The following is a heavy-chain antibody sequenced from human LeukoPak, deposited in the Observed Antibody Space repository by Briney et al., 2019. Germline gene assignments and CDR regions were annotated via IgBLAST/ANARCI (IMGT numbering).Heavy chain of an antibody. Sequence: GGSLRLSCAASGFTFSSYEMNWVRQAPGKGLEWVAVISFDGSTKYYADSVKGRFTISRDNYKNTLYLQMNSLRAEDTAVYYCARNHYDFWSGPLDYWGQGTLVTVSS. CDR1: GFTFSSYE. CDR2: ISFDGSTK. CDR3: ARNHYDFWSGPLDY. V-gene: IGHV3-30*01. D-gene: IGHD3-3*01. J-gene: IGHJ4*02.